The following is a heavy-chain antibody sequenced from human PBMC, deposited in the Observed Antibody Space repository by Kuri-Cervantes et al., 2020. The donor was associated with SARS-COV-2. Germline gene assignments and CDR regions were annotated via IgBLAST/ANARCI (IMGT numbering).Heavy chain of an antibody. CDR2: IYTSGST. D-gene: IGHD3-22*01. J-gene: IGHJ4*02. CDR1: GGSISSYY. V-gene: IGHV4-4*07. CDR3: ARGVGYYYDSSGQGPYFDC. Sequence: GSLRLSCTASGGSISSYYWSWIRQPAGKGLEWIGRIYTSGSTNYNPSLKSRVTISVDTSKNQFSLKLSSVTAADTAVYYCARGVGYYYDSSGQGPYFDCWGQGTLVTVSS.